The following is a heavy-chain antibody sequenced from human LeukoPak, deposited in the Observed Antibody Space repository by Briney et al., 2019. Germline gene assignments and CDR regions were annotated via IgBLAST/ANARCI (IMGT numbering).Heavy chain of an antibody. CDR2: INHSGST. D-gene: IGHD3-10*01. Sequence: SETLSLTCAVYGGSFSGYYWSWIRQPPGKGLEWIGEINHSGSTNYNPSLKSRVTISVDTSKNQFSLKLSSVTAADTAVYYCARGGVDYYGSGSCYKRKYYFDYWGQGTLVTVSS. CDR3: ARGGVDYYGSGSCYKRKYYFDY. V-gene: IGHV4-34*01. J-gene: IGHJ4*02. CDR1: GGSFSGYY.